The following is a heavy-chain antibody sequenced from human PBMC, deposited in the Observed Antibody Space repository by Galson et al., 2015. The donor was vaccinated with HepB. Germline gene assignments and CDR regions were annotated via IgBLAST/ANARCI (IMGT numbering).Heavy chain of an antibody. CDR1: GASISSSYW. J-gene: IGHJ5*02. Sequence: TLSLTCAVSGASISSSYWWSWVRQPPGKGLEWIGEFFHTGTSNFNPSLKGRVTVSVDRSKNQFSMKLSSVTAADTAVYFCASRRRPEYGSGSYFSWGQGTLVIVSS. V-gene: IGHV4-4*01. D-gene: IGHD3-10*01. CDR3: ASRRRPEYGSGSYFS. CDR2: FFHTGTS.